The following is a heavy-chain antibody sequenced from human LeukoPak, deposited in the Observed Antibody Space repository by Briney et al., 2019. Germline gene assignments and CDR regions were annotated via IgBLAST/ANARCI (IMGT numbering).Heavy chain of an antibody. V-gene: IGHV3-23*01. CDR1: GFTFNNYA. CDR2: ISAGGGST. J-gene: IGHJ4*02. D-gene: IGHD3-10*01. CDR3: AKDRYYGSGTDGKYYFDY. Sequence: PGGSLRPSCAASGFTFNNYAMSWVRQAPGKGLEWVSGISAGGGSTYYADSVKGRFTISRDNSKNTLYLQMNSLRAEDAAVYYCAKDRYYGSGTDGKYYFDYWGQGALVTVSS.